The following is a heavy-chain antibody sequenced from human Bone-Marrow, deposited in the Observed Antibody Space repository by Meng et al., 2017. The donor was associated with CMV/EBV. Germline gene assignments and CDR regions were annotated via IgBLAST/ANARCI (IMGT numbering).Heavy chain of an antibody. CDR1: GFPFSSYW. J-gene: IGHJ4*02. D-gene: IGHD3-3*01. Sequence: SGFPFSSYWMHWVRQAPGKGLVWVSRINSDGSSTSYADSVKGRFTISRDNAKNTLYLQMNSLRAEDTAVYYCARELPDFWSGYYVDYWGQGTLVTVSS. CDR2: INSDGSST. V-gene: IGHV3-74*01. CDR3: ARELPDFWSGYYVDY.